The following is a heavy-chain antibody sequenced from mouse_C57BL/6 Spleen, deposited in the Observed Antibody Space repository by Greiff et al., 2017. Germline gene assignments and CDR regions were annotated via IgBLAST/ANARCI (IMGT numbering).Heavy chain of an antibody. CDR1: GYSFTGYY. J-gene: IGHJ2*01. CDR2: INPSTGGT. CDR3: GSSSGDFDY. D-gene: IGHD1-3*01. Sequence: EVQLQQSGPELVKPGASVKISCKASGYSFTGYYMNWVKQSPEKSLEWIGEINPSTGGTTYNQKFKAKATLTVDKSSSTAYMQLKSLTSEDSAVYYCGSSSGDFDYWGQGTTLTVSS. V-gene: IGHV1-42*01.